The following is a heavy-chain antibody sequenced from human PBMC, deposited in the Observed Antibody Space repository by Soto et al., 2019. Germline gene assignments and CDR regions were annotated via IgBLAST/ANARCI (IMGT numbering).Heavy chain of an antibody. V-gene: IGHV3-30*18. J-gene: IGHJ4*02. Sequence: QVQLVESGGGVVQPGRSLRLSCAASGFTFSSYGMHWVRQAPGKGLEWVAVISYDGSNKYYADSVKGRFTISRDNSKNTLYLQMNSLRAEDTAVYYCAKDLLAYCGGDCYSALDYWGQGTLVTVSS. CDR1: GFTFSSYG. D-gene: IGHD2-21*02. CDR3: AKDLLAYCGGDCYSALDY. CDR2: ISYDGSNK.